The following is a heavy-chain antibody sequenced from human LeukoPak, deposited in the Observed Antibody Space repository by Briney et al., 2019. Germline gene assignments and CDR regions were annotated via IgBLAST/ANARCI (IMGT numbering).Heavy chain of an antibody. CDR3: ARGGIAAAGTLDP. V-gene: IGHV3-64*01. D-gene: IGHD6-13*01. CDR2: ISSNGGST. J-gene: IGHJ5*02. Sequence: PGGSLRLSCAASGFTFSSYAMHWVRQAPGKGLEYVSAISSNGGSTYYANSVKGRFTISRDNSKNTLYLQMGSLRAEDMAVYYCARGGIAAAGTLDPWGQGTLVTVSS. CDR1: GFTFSSYA.